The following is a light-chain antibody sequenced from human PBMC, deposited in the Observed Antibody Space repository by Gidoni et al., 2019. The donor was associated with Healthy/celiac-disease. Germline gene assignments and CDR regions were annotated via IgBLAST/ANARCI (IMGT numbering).Light chain of an antibody. CDR3: MQALQTPLT. CDR1: QSLLHRNGYNY. V-gene: IGKV2-28*01. J-gene: IGKJ4*01. Sequence: DIVMTQSLLSLPVTPGEPAPISCRSSQSLLHRNGYNYLDWYLQKPGQSPQLLIYLGSNRASGVPDRFSGSGSGTDFTLKISRVEAEDVGVYYCMQALQTPLTFXGXTKVEIK. CDR2: LGS.